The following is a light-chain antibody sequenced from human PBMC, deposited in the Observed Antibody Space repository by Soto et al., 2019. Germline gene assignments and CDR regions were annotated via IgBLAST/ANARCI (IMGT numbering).Light chain of an antibody. Sequence: DIQMTQSPSSLSASVGDRVTITCQASHDITNYLNWYQHKPGKAPKLLIYGASNLETGVPSRFSGGGSGTDFTFTISSLQPEDIATYYCQYCDYLPLLGPGTTVDCK. V-gene: IGKV1-33*01. CDR3: QYCDYLPL. CDR1: HDITNY. CDR2: GAS. J-gene: IGKJ3*01.